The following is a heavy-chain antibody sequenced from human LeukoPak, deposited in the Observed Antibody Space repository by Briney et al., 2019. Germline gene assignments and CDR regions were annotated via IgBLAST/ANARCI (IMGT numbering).Heavy chain of an antibody. CDR2: LSISGATI. J-gene: IGHJ4*02. CDR1: GFAFSDNY. D-gene: IGHD3-16*01. CDR3: ARTIIGIYGSFEYYFDL. V-gene: IGHV3-11*01. Sequence: GGSLRLSCSASGFAFSDNYMSWIRQAPGKGLGWVSFLSISGATIHYADSLRGRLTISRDNAKNSLYLQMNSLRAEDTAMYYCARTIIGIYGSFEYYFDLWGQGTLVTVSS.